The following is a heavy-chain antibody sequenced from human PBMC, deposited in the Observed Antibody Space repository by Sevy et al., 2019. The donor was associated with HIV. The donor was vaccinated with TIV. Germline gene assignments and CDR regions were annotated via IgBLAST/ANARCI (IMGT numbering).Heavy chain of an antibody. V-gene: IGHV3-7*01. CDR2: INQDGSEK. Sequence: GGSLRLSCAASGFTFRSYWMSWVRQAPGKGLEWVANINQDGSEKYYVDSVKGRFTISRDNAKNSLYLQMNSLRAEDTAVYYCATGVVLVVSATWFDPWGQGTLVTVSS. D-gene: IGHD2-21*02. CDR1: GFTFRSYW. CDR3: ATGVVLVVSATWFDP. J-gene: IGHJ5*02.